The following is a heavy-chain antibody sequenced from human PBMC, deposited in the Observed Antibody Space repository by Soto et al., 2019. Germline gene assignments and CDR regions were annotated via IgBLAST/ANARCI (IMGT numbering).Heavy chain of an antibody. CDR1: GFTFSSYS. CDR2: ISSSSSYI. D-gene: IGHD2-2*01. J-gene: IGHJ4*02. CDR3: ARDRQLLPTYFDY. V-gene: IGHV3-21*01. Sequence: GESLRLSCAASGFTFSSYSMNWVRQAPGKGLEWVSSISSSSSYIYYADSVKGRFTISRDNAKNSLYLQMNSLRAEDTAVYYCARDRQLLPTYFDYWGQGTLVTVSS.